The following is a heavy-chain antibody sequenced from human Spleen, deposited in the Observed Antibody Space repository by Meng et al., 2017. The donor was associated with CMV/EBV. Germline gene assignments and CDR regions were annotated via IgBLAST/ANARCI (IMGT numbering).Heavy chain of an antibody. CDR3: AKPTYSNDWPPPIDF. V-gene: IGHV3-33*06. D-gene: IGHD6-13*01. CDR2: AWYDGRNE. Sequence: SGLTCRTYGMHGVHQGPGKGLEWVAVAWYDGRNEFYADSVKGRFTIPRDNSKNTLLLQMHSLRADDTALYYCAKPTYSNDWPPPIDFWGQGTLVTVSS. CDR1: GLTCRTYG. J-gene: IGHJ4*02.